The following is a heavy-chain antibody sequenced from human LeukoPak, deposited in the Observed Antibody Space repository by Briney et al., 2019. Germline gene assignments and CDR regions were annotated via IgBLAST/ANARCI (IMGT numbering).Heavy chain of an antibody. Sequence: ASVKVSCKASGYTFTSYDINWVRQATGQGLEWMGWMNPNSGNTGYAQKFQGRVTMTRNTSISTAYMELSSLRSEDAAVYYCARAQGGIYYDSSGYYYSWGQGTLVTASS. V-gene: IGHV1-8*01. CDR1: GYTFTSYD. D-gene: IGHD3-22*01. J-gene: IGHJ4*02. CDR2: MNPNSGNT. CDR3: ARAQGGIYYDSSGYYYS.